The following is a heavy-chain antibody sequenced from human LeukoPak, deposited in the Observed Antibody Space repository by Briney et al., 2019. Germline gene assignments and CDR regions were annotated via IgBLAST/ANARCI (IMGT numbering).Heavy chain of an antibody. CDR3: ARKSSSSANYYYYMDV. Sequence: PSETLSLTCTVSGGSISSYYWSWIRQPPGKGLEWIGYIYYSGSTNYNPSLKSRVTISVDTSKNQFSLKLSSATAADTAVYYCARKSSSSANYYYYMDVWGKGTTVTVSS. D-gene: IGHD6-13*01. CDR2: IYYSGST. V-gene: IGHV4-59*01. J-gene: IGHJ6*03. CDR1: GGSISSYY.